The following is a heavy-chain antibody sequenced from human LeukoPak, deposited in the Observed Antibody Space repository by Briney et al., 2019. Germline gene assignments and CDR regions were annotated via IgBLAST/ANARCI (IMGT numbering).Heavy chain of an antibody. D-gene: IGHD5-24*01. CDR1: GFIFSNYW. V-gene: IGHV3-7*01. J-gene: IGHJ4*01. Sequence: GGSLRLSCAASGFIFSNYWMTWVRQAPGKGLEWVANMDQDGSEKYYVDSVKGRFTISRDNPKNSLYLQMNSLRAEDTAVYYCARRYMATSAEDFEYCGQGTLVIVSA. CDR2: MDQDGSEK. CDR3: ARRYMATSAEDFEY.